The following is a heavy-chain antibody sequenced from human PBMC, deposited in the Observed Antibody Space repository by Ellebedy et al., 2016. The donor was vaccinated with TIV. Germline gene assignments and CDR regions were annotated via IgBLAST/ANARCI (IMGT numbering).Heavy chain of an antibody. CDR2: ISYDGSNK. J-gene: IGHJ4*02. Sequence: PGGSLRLSCAASGFTFSSYAMHWVRQAPGKGLEWVAVISYDGSNKYYADSVKGRFTISRDNSKNTLYLQMNSLRAEDTAVYYCARENFDSSGYGYFDYWGQGTLVTVSS. V-gene: IGHV3-30-3*01. CDR1: GFTFSSYA. CDR3: ARENFDSSGYGYFDY. D-gene: IGHD3-22*01.